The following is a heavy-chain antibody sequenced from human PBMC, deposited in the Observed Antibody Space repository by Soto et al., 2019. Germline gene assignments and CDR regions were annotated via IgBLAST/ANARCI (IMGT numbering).Heavy chain of an antibody. V-gene: IGHV1-69*12. J-gene: IGHJ6*02. CDR3: ASVETQGYYYGMDV. CDR2: IIPIFRTA. CDR1: GGTFSSYA. D-gene: IGHD2-15*01. Sequence: QVQLVQSGAEVKKPGSSVKVSCKASGGTFSSYAISWVRQAPGQGLEWMGGIIPIFRTADYAQKFQGRVTMPEDDSTSTAYMELSSLRSEDMAVYCCASVETQGYYYGMDVWGQGTTVTVSS.